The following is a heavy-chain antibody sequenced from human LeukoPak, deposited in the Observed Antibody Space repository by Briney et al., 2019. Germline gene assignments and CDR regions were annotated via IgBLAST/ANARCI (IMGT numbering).Heavy chain of an antibody. CDR3: ARARNWNDGKFDY. V-gene: IGHV4-59*01. CDR2: VYYIGST. CDR1: GGSISSYY. Sequence: SQTLSLTCTVSGGSISSYYWNWIRQPPGKGLEWIGYVYYIGSTNYNPSLKSRVTISVDTSKNQFSLKLSSVTAADTAVYYCARARNWNDGKFDYWGQGTLVTVSS. D-gene: IGHD1-1*01. J-gene: IGHJ4*02.